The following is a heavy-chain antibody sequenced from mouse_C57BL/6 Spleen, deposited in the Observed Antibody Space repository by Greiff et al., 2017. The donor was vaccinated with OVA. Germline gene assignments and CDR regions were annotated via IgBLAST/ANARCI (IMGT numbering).Heavy chain of an antibody. V-gene: IGHV5-17*01. J-gene: IGHJ1*03. CDR1: GFTFSDYG. CDR3: ARGEITTVVGYFDV. CDR2: ISSGSSTI. Sequence: EVQLVESGGGLVKPGGSLKLSCAASGFTFSDYGMHWVRQAPEKGLEWVAYISSGSSTIYYADTVKGRFTISRDNAKNTLFLQMTSLRSEDTAMYYCARGEITTVVGYFDVWGTGTTVTVSS. D-gene: IGHD1-1*01.